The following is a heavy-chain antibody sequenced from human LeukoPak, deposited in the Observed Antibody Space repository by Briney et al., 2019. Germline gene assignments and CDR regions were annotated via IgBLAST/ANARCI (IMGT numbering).Heavy chain of an antibody. D-gene: IGHD2-15*01. CDR2: ISSSGSTI. CDR1: GFTFSSYE. V-gene: IGHV3-48*03. Sequence: GGSLRLSCAASGFTFSSYEMNWVRQAPGKGLEWVSYISSSGSTIYYADSVKGRFTISRDNAKNSLYLQMNSLRAEDTAVYYCARAYRSGGTQDPVGAFDIWGQGTMVTVSS. J-gene: IGHJ3*02. CDR3: ARAYRSGGTQDPVGAFDI.